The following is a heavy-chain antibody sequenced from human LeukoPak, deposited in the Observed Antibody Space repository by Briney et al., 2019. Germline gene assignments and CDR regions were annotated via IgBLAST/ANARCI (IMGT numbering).Heavy chain of an antibody. D-gene: IGHD3-10*01. J-gene: IGHJ5*02. CDR2: IYHSGST. CDR1: GASTRTYY. CDR3: ARTNYYGSGSYYPDL. Sequence: SETLSLTCTVSGASTRTYYWSWIRQPPGKGLEWIGFIYHSGSTDYNPSLKSRGTISVDTSKNQFSLKLSSVTAADTAVYYCARTNYYGSGSYYPDLWGQGALVTVSS. V-gene: IGHV4-59*08.